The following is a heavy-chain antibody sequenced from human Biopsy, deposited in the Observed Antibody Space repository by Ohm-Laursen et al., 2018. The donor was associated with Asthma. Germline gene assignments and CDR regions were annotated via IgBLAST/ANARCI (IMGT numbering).Heavy chain of an antibody. Sequence: TLSLTCSLSSGPGGYMRSGNYYWGWIRQPLGKGLEWIGSIYYSGTTYYNPSLESRVTVSADTSKNQFSLKLTSVTAADTAVYYCVRGSSSWHHGPFHYYYGLDVWGQGTTATVSS. V-gene: IGHV4-39*01. CDR3: VRGSSSWHHGPFHYYYGLDV. CDR2: IYYSGTT. D-gene: IGHD6-13*01. CDR1: SGPGGYMRSGNYY. J-gene: IGHJ6*02.